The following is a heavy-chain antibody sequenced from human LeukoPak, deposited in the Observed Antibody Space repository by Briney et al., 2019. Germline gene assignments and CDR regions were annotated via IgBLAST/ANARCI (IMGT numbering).Heavy chain of an antibody. Sequence: GGSLRLSCAASGFTFSNYAMSWVRQAPGKGLEWVSAIDASGGSTAHADSVRGRFTISRDNSRNTLYLQMNSLRAEDTAVYYCAKNRGGGAAAELDYWGQGTLVTVSS. V-gene: IGHV3-23*01. D-gene: IGHD6-13*01. CDR2: IDASGGST. CDR1: GFTFSNYA. CDR3: AKNRGGGAAAELDY. J-gene: IGHJ4*02.